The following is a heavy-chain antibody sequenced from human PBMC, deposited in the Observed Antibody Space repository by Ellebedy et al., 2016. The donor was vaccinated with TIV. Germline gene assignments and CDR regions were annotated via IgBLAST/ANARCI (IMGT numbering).Heavy chain of an antibody. Sequence: GGSLRLSCTASGFTFRNFAMNWVRQTPGKGLEWVSAISGSAGNTYYADSVKGRFTISRENSKSTLFLHTNSLRVDDTAVYYCARLRPVAGTGGYWGQGTLVTVSS. V-gene: IGHV3-23*01. CDR2: ISGSAGNT. CDR3: ARLRPVAGTGGY. J-gene: IGHJ4*02. D-gene: IGHD6-19*01. CDR1: GFTFRNFA.